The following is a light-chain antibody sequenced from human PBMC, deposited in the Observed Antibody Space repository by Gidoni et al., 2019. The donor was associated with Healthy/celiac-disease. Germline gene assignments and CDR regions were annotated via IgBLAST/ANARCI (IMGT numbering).Light chain of an antibody. J-gene: IGKJ1*01. Sequence: ELVLTQSPGTLSLSPGERATLSCRASQSVSSSYLAWYQQKPGQAPRLLIYGASSRATGIPDRFSGSGSGTDFTLTISRLEPEDFAVYYCQQYGRSPWTFXQXTKVEIK. CDR1: QSVSSSY. CDR3: QQYGRSPWT. V-gene: IGKV3-20*01. CDR2: GAS.